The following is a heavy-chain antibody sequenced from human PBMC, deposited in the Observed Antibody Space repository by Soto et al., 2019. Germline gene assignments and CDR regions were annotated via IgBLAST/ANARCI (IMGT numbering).Heavy chain of an antibody. J-gene: IGHJ3*02. V-gene: IGHV3-74*01. CDR2: INSDGSST. CDR1: GFTFSSYW. D-gene: IGHD2-2*01. Sequence: GGSLRLSCAASGFTFSSYWMHWVRQAPGKGLVWVSRINSDGSSTSYADSVKGRFTISRDNAKNTLYLQMNSLRAEDTAVYYCARDPCPSCHTNAFDIWGQGTMVTVSS. CDR3: ARDPCPSCHTNAFDI.